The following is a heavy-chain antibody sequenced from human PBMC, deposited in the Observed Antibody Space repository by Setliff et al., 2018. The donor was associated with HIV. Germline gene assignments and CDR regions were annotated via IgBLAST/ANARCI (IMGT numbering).Heavy chain of an antibody. Sequence: GGSLRLSCAASGFTFNKYAMNWVRQAPGKGLEWVSAISGSAEDIYYADSVKGRFTISRDNSKNTLYLQMNSLRAEDTAVYYCAKRTIGSNSWYACDVWGQGTMVTVSS. CDR2: ISGSAEDI. CDR1: GFTFNKYA. D-gene: IGHD2-2*01. CDR3: AKRTIGSNSWYACDV. J-gene: IGHJ3*01. V-gene: IGHV3-23*01.